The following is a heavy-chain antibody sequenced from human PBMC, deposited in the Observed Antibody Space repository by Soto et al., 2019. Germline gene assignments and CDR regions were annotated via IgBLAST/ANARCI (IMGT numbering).Heavy chain of an antibody. Sequence: EVQLVETGGGLIQPGGSLRLSCAASGFTVSGNYMSWVRQAPGKGLEWVSVIYNGGGTYYADSVKGRFTIARDNSKNTLYLQINRLRAEHTDVYSCASTPGSSYDYWGQGTLVTVSS. V-gene: IGHV3-53*02. CDR2: IYNGGGT. D-gene: IGHD6-6*01. CDR1: GFTVSGNY. CDR3: ASTPGSSYDY. J-gene: IGHJ4*02.